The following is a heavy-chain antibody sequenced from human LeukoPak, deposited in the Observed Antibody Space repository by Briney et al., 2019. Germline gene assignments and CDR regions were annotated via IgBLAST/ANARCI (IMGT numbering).Heavy chain of an antibody. Sequence: GGSLRLSCAASGFTFSSYWMSWVRQAPGKGLEWVANIKQDGSEKYYVDSVKGRFTISRDNAKNSLYLHMNSLRAEDTAVYYCARYYGSGLFDYWGQGTLVTVSS. CDR2: IKQDGSEK. V-gene: IGHV3-7*01. J-gene: IGHJ4*02. D-gene: IGHD3-10*01. CDR3: ARYYGSGLFDY. CDR1: GFTFSSYW.